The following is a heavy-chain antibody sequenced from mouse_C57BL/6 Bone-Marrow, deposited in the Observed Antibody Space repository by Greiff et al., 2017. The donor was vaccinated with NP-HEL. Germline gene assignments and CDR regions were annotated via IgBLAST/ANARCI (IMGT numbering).Heavy chain of an antibody. CDR1: GYTFTGYW. D-gene: IGHD3-2*02. V-gene: IGHV1-9*01. Sequence: VQLQQSGAELMKPGASVKLSCKATGYTFTGYWIEWVKQRPGHGLEWIGEILPGSGSTNYNEKFKGKATFTADTSSNTAYMQLSSLTTEDSAIYDGARSESQAQATPFDYWGQGTTLTVSS. CDR3: ARSESQAQATPFDY. CDR2: ILPGSGST. J-gene: IGHJ2*01.